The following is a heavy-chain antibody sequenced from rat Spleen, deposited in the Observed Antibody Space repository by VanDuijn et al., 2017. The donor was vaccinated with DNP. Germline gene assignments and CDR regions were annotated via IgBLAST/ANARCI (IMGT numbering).Heavy chain of an antibody. CDR2: IWSGGNT. CDR3: NRNEFGQPGVY. V-gene: IGHV2S13*01. CDR1: GFSLTSYN. Sequence: QVQLKESGPGLVQPSRTLSLICTVSGFSLTSYNVHWVRQPPGKGLEWMGVIWSGGNTDYNSALKPRLSISRDTSESRVFLTVNSLQTEDTGIYYCNRNEFGQPGVYWGQGVMVTVSS. J-gene: IGHJ2*01. D-gene: IGHD1-4*01.